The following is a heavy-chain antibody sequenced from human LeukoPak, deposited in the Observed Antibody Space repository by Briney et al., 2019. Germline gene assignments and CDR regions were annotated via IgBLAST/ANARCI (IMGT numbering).Heavy chain of an antibody. CDR3: ASTSAYYDFWSGPGDAFDI. CDR2: IYHSGST. V-gene: IGHV4-38-2*01. J-gene: IGHJ3*02. CDR1: GYSISSGYY. Sequence: SETLSLTCAVSGYSISSGYYWGWIRQPPGKGLEWIGSIYHSGSTYYKPSLKSRVTISVDTSKNQFSLKLSSVTAADTAVYYCASTSAYYDFWSGPGDAFDIWGQGTMVTVSS. D-gene: IGHD3-3*01.